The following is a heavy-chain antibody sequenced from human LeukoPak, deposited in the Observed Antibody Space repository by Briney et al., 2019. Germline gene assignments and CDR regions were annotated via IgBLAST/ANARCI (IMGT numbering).Heavy chain of an antibody. CDR1: GFTFDDYA. V-gene: IGHV3-43*02. Sequence: AGGSLRLSCAASGFTFDDYAMHWVRQAPGKGLEWVSLISGDGGSTYYADSVKGRFTISRDNSKNSLYLQMNSLRTENTALYYCAKDIREGIAVAGPPGTVNGRDWYVDLWGRGTLVTVSS. CDR2: ISGDGGST. D-gene: IGHD6-19*01. J-gene: IGHJ2*01. CDR3: AKDIREGIAVAGPPGTVNGRDWYVDL.